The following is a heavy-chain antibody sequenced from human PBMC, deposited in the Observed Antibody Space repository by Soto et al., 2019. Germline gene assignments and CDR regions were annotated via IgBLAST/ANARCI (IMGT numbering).Heavy chain of an antibody. CDR3: ARVYGSGSYYFDY. Sequence: QLQLQESGPGLVKPSETLSLTCTVSGGSISNAAYYWGWIRQPPGKGLECIGIIYYSGNTYYSPSLKSRATMSVDTSKNQFSLKLSSVSAADTSMYYCARVYGSGSYYFDYWGQGTLVTVSS. CDR1: GGSISNAAYY. V-gene: IGHV4-39*01. CDR2: IYYSGNT. J-gene: IGHJ4*02. D-gene: IGHD3-10*01.